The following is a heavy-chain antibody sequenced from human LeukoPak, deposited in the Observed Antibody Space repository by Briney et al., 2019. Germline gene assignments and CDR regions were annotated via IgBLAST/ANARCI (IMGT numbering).Heavy chain of an antibody. CDR3: AYSSGYYD. CDR2: IVGSDGST. V-gene: IGHV3-23*01. J-gene: IGHJ4*02. Sequence: PGGSLRLSRAASRFTLSSYAMSWVRQAPGEGLEWVSAIVGSDGSTYFADSVKGRFTISRDNSKNTLYLQMNSLRAEDMAVYYCAYSSGYYDWGEGTLVTVSS. D-gene: IGHD3-22*01. CDR1: RFTLSSYA.